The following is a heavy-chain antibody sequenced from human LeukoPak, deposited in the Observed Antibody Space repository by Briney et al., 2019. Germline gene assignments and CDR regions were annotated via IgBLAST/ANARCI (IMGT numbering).Heavy chain of an antibody. V-gene: IGHV4-4*09. CDR2: IYTSGST. CDR3: ARSYDFWSGYYGY. J-gene: IGHJ4*02. Sequence: SETLSLTCTVSGGSISSYYWSWIRQPPGKGLEWIGYIYTSGSTNYNPSLKSRVTISVDTSKNQFSLKLSSVTAADTAVYCCARSYDFWSGYYGYWGQGTLVTVSS. D-gene: IGHD3-3*01. CDR1: GGSISSYY.